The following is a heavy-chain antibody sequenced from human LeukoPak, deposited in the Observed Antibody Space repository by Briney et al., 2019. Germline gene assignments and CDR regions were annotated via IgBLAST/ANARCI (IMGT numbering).Heavy chain of an antibody. J-gene: IGHJ5*02. Sequence: SVKVSFKASGFTFISSAMQWVRQARGQRLEWIGWIVVGSGNTNYAQRFQERVTITRDMSTSTAYMELSSLRSEDTAVYYCAGRELHSGYESPWGQGTLVTVSS. V-gene: IGHV1-58*02. CDR2: IVVGSGNT. CDR3: AGRELHSGYESP. D-gene: IGHD5-12*01. CDR1: GFTFISSA.